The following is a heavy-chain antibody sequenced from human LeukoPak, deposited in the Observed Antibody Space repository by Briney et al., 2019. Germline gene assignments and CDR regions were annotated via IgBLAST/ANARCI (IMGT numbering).Heavy chain of an antibody. D-gene: IGHD2-15*01. CDR3: AKDWRVIIVVVVAAFDY. Sequence: QTGGSLRLSCSASGFTFSTFGMSWVRQAPGKGLEWVSAISGSGGSTYYADSVKGRFTISRDNSKNTLYLQMNSPRAEDTAVYYCAKDWRVIIVVVVAAFDYWGQGTLVTVSS. CDR2: ISGSGGST. V-gene: IGHV3-23*01. CDR1: GFTFSTFG. J-gene: IGHJ4*02.